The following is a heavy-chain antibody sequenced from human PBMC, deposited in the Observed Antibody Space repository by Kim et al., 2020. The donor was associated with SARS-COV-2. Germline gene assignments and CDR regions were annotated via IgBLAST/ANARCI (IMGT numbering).Heavy chain of an antibody. CDR3: AIEGSIVGWFYYYGMDV. CDR2: ISAYNDDT. CDR1: GYTFTSYG. Sequence: ASVKVSCKASGYTFTSYGISWVRQAPGQGLEWMGWISAYNDDTNYAQKLQGRVTMTTDTSTSTAYMELRSLRSDDTAVYYCAIEGSIVGWFYYYGMDVWGQGTTVTVSS. J-gene: IGHJ6*02. D-gene: IGHD1-26*01. V-gene: IGHV1-18*01.